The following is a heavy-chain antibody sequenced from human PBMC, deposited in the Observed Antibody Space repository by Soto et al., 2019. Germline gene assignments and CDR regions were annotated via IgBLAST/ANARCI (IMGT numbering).Heavy chain of an antibody. V-gene: IGHV3-73*02. CDR1: GFSFSDSA. J-gene: IGHJ4*02. Sequence: EVHLVESGGGLVQPGGSLKLSCVVSGFSFSDSAMHWVRQASGKGLQWVGRIRSKPNNYATAYDESVKGRFTISRDDSKNTAYLKMNSLKTEDTAVYYCTRHAVDYWGQGTLVTVSS. CDR3: TRHAVDY. CDR2: IRSKPNNYAT. D-gene: IGHD6-19*01.